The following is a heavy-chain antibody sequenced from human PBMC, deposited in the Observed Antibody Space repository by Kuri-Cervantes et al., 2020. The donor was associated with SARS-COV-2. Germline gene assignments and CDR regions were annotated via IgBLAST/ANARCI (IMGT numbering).Heavy chain of an antibody. D-gene: IGHD5-18*01. J-gene: IGHJ4*02. CDR2: IYTSGNT. CDR3: ARVVGGYSYGSPSFFDY. V-gene: IGHV4-4*07. Sequence: SETLSLTCTVSGGSISSYYWSWIRQPAGKGLEWIGRIYTSGNTNYNPSLKSRVTMSVDTSKNQFSLKLSSVTAADTAVYYCARVVGGYSYGSPSFFDYWGQGTLVTVSS. CDR1: GGSISSYY.